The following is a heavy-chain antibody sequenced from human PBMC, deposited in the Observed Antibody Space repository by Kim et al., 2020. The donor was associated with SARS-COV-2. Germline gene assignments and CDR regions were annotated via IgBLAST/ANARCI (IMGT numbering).Heavy chain of an antibody. CDR3: ARTTYYYDSSGYKEYFQH. CDR2: INPNSGGT. Sequence: ASVKVSCKASGYTFTGYYMHWVRQAPGQGLEWMGWINPNSGGTNYAQKFQGRVTMTRDTSISTAYMELSRLRSDDTAVYYCARTTYYYDSSGYKEYFQHWGQGTLVTVSS. J-gene: IGHJ1*01. V-gene: IGHV1-2*02. D-gene: IGHD3-22*01. CDR1: GYTFTGYY.